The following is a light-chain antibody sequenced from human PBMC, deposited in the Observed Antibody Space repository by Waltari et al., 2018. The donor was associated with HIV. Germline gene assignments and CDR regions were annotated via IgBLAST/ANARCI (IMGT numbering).Light chain of an antibody. V-gene: IGLV2-23*02. J-gene: IGLJ3*02. CDR1: SSAVGSYNL. CDR3: CSFVGSSTSWV. CDR2: EVR. Sequence: QSVLTQVASVSGSPGQSITISCSGTSSAVGSYNLVSWYQQHPGKAPKPIIYEVRKRPSGVSSRFSGSRSGNTASLTISGLQGEDEADYYCCSFVGSSTSWVFGGGTKLTVL.